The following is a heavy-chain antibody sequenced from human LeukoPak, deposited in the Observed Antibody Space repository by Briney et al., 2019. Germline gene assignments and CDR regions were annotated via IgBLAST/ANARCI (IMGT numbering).Heavy chain of an antibody. J-gene: IGHJ3*02. Sequence: LSGGSLRLSCAASGFTFSSYWMHWVRQAPGKGLVWVSRINSDGSSTSYADSVKGRFTISRDNAKNTLYLQMNSLRAEDTAVYYCARHQVIASGWSNAFDIWGQGTIVTVSS. CDR2: INSDGSST. V-gene: IGHV3-74*01. D-gene: IGHD6-19*01. CDR3: ARHQVIASGWSNAFDI. CDR1: GFTFSSYW.